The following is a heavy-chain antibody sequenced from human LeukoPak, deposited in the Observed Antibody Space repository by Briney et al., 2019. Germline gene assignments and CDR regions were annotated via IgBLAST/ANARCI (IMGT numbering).Heavy chain of an antibody. D-gene: IGHD6-13*01. CDR1: GVTFSNYA. CDR2: ISDNGGNT. J-gene: IGHJ4*02. Sequence: GGSLRLSCSASGVTFSNYAIHWVRQAPGKGLEYVSTISDNGGNTNYADSVKGRFTIYRDNSKNTLYLQMSSLRPEDTAVYYCVKAAGSWYGYFDYWGQGTLVTVSS. V-gene: IGHV3-64D*06. CDR3: VKAAGSWYGYFDY.